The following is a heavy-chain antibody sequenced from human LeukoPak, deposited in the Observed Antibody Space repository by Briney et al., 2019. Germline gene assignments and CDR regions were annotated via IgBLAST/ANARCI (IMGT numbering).Heavy chain of an antibody. CDR3: AKDSPLGYCSGGSCYYEYYYYGMDV. CDR1: GFTLSSYA. J-gene: IGHJ6*02. D-gene: IGHD2-15*01. Sequence: GGSLRLSCGASGFTLSSYAMSWVRQAPGKGLEWVSAISGSGGSTYYADSVKGRFTISRDNSKNTLYLQMNSLRAEDTAVYYCAKDSPLGYCSGGSCYYEYYYYGMDVWGQGTTVTVSS. V-gene: IGHV3-23*01. CDR2: ISGSGGST.